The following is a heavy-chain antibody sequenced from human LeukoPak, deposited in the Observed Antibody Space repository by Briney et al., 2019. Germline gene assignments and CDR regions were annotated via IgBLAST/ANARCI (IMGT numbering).Heavy chain of an antibody. V-gene: IGHV1-3*01. J-gene: IGHJ4*02. D-gene: IGHD4-17*01. CDR1: GYTFTSYA. CDR2: INAGNGNT. CDR3: AREHRSHGDYVPSFDY. Sequence: GASVKVSCKASGYTFTSYAMHWVRQAPGQRLKWMGWINAGNGNTKYSQKFQGRVTITRDTSASTAYMELSSLRSEDTAVYYCAREHRSHGDYVPSFDYWGQGTLVTVSS.